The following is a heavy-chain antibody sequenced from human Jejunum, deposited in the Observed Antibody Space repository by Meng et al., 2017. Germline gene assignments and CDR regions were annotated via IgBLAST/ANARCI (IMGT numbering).Heavy chain of an antibody. Sequence: QVQLVQSGAEMKTPAASMTVSCKASGYTFTTYDMNWVRQATGQGLEWMGWVSPSSGDTRYAQKFQGRVTMTRDTSISTVYMELTSLKSDDTAVYYCARGVGDLGDYWGQGTLVTVSS. CDR2: VSPSSGDT. CDR3: ARGVGDLGDY. D-gene: IGHD3-16*01. V-gene: IGHV1-8*01. J-gene: IGHJ4*02. CDR1: GYTFTTYD.